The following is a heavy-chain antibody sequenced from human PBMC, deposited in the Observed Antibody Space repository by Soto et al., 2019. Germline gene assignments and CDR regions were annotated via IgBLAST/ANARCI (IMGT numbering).Heavy chain of an antibody. D-gene: IGHD3-10*01. Sequence: QVQLQESGPGLVKPSETLSLTCTVSGGSISSYYWSWIRQPPGKGLEWIGYIYYSGSTNYNPSLKSRVTISVDTSKNQFSLKLSSVTAADTAVYCCARGRGYGSGSYDYWGQGTLVTVSS. V-gene: IGHV4-59*01. CDR1: GGSISSYY. J-gene: IGHJ4*02. CDR2: IYYSGST. CDR3: ARGRGYGSGSYDY.